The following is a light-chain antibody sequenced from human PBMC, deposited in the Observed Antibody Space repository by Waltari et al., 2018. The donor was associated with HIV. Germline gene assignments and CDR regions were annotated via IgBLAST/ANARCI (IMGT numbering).Light chain of an antibody. CDR1: QSVSSNY. V-gene: IGKV3-20*01. CDR2: GAS. Sequence: EIVLTQSPGTLSLSLVERATLSCRASQSVSSNYLAWYQHKPGQAPRLLIYGASSRATGIPDRCSGSGSGTDFTLTISRLEPADFAVYYCQQYGSSPRALTFGGGTKVEIK. J-gene: IGKJ4*01. CDR3: QQYGSSPRALT.